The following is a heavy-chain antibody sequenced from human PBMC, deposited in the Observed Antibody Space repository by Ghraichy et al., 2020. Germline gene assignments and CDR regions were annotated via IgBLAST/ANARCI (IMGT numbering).Heavy chain of an antibody. Sequence: SETLSLTCVVSGYSIISSYYWGWIRQPPGKGLEWVGSIRHSGRTYYNPSLKSRVTISLDASNNLFSLKLTSVTAADLAVYYCARAHGNYHAADTFDFWGQGTVVTVYS. CDR1: GYSIISSYY. CDR2: IRHSGRT. CDR3: ARAHGNYHAADTFDF. D-gene: IGHD1-7*01. V-gene: IGHV4-38-2*01. J-gene: IGHJ3*01.